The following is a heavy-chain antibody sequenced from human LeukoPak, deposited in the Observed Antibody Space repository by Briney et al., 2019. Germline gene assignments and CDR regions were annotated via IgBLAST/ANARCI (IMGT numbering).Heavy chain of an antibody. CDR3: ASLRGASTMVRGPVGY. D-gene: IGHD3-10*01. CDR2: IYTSGST. CDR1: GGSISSYY. V-gene: IGHV4-4*07. Sequence: SGTLSLTCTVSGGSISSYYWSWIRQPAGKGLEWIGRIYTSGSTNYNPSLKSRVTISVDTSKNQFSLKLSSVTAADTAVYYCASLRGASTMVRGPVGYWGQGTLVTVSS. J-gene: IGHJ4*02.